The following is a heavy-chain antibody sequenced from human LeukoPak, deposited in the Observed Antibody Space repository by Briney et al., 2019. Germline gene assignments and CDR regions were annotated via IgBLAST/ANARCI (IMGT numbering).Heavy chain of an antibody. CDR3: AKGLCSGGSCYVLDY. J-gene: IGHJ4*02. CDR2: IRYDGSNK. D-gene: IGHD2-15*01. V-gene: IGHV3-30*02. CDR1: GFTFSSYG. Sequence: PGGSLRLSCAASGFTFSSYGMHWVRPAPGKGLEGVAFIRYDGSNKYYADSVKGRFTISRDNSKNTVYLQMNSLRAEDTAVYYCAKGLCSGGSCYVLDYWGQGTLVTVSS.